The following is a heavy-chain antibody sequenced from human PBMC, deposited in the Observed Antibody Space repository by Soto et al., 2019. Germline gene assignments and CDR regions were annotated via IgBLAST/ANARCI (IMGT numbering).Heavy chain of an antibody. J-gene: IGHJ5*02. CDR1: GFTFSNAW. CDR3: TPCHNWNDWFDP. D-gene: IGHD1-20*01. CDR2: IKSKTDGGTT. Sequence: GGSLRLSCVASGFTFSNAWMNWVRQAPGKGLEWVGRIKSKTDGGTTDYAAPVKGRFTISRDDSKNTLYLQMNSLKTEDTAVYYCTPCHNWNDWFDPWGQGTLVTVSS. V-gene: IGHV3-15*07.